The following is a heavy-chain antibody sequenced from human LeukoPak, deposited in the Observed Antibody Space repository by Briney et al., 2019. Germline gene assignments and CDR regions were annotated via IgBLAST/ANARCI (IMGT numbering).Heavy chain of an antibody. CDR1: GFTFSSYA. CDR3: AKLGSLICSGGSCYSGY. D-gene: IGHD2-15*01. V-gene: IGHV3-23*01. J-gene: IGHJ4*02. Sequence: PGGSLRPSCAASGFTFSSYAMSWVRQAPGKGLEWVSAISGSGGSTYYADSVKGRFTISRDNSKNTLYLQMNSLRAEDTAVYYCAKLGSLICSGGSCYSGYWGQGTLVTVSS. CDR2: ISGSGGST.